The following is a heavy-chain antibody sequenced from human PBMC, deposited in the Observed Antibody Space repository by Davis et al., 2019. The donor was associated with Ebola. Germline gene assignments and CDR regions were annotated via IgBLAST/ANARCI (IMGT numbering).Heavy chain of an antibody. CDR1: GGSISSGDYY. D-gene: IGHD3-10*01. Sequence: SETLSLTCTVSGGSISSGDYYWRWIRQPPGKGLEWIGYIYYSGSTYYNPSLKSRVTISVDTSKNQFSLKLSSVTAADTAVYYCARDHYGSGSLVYYYYGMDVWGQGTTVTVSS. J-gene: IGHJ6*02. CDR3: ARDHYGSGSLVYYYYGMDV. V-gene: IGHV4-30-4*01. CDR2: IYYSGST.